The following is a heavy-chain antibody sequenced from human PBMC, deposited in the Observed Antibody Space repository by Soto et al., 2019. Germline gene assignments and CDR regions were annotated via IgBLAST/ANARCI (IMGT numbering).Heavy chain of an antibody. Sequence: EVQLLESGGGLVQPGGSLRLSCAASGFTFNAYAMTWVRQAPGKGLEWVSAIGGSGGNRYYAASVRGRFNISRDNSKDTVDLQMNSLRVEDTAVYYCARVASDYINSVDHWGQGILVRVSS. D-gene: IGHD4-4*01. V-gene: IGHV3-23*01. CDR1: GFTFNAYA. CDR3: ARVASDYINSVDH. J-gene: IGHJ4*02. CDR2: IGGSGGNR.